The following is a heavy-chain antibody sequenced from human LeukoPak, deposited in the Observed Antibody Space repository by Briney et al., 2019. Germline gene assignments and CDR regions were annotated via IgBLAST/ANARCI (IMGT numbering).Heavy chain of an antibody. CDR2: IYPSGST. CDR1: GVSISNYY. CDR3: ARGRGYSYAADAFDI. D-gene: IGHD5-18*01. J-gene: IGHJ3*02. V-gene: IGHV4-4*07. Sequence: SETLSLTCTVSGVSISNYYWSWIRQPAGKGLEWIGRIYPSGSTNYNPSLKSRVTISVDTSKNQFSLKLSSVTAADTAVYYCARGRGYSYAADAFDIWGQGTMVTVSS.